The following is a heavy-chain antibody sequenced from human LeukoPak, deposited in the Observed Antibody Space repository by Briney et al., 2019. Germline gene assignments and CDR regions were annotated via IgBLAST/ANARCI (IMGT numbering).Heavy chain of an antibody. Sequence: GGSLRLSCAASGFTFSSYTMNWVRQAPGKGLEWVSSISSGSTYIYYVGSVKGRFTISRDNANNSLYLQMNSLRAEDTAVYYCPRDRNKDYGMDVRGQGTTVTVSS. CDR3: PRDRNKDYGMDV. CDR2: ISSGSTYI. D-gene: IGHD2/OR15-2a*01. CDR1: GFTFSSYT. J-gene: IGHJ6*02. V-gene: IGHV3-21*01.